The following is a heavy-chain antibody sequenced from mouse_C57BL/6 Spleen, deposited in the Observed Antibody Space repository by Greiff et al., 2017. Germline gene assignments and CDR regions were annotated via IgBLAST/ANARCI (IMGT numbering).Heavy chain of an antibody. CDR3: ARGAGYPYYFDY. CDR2: ISSGSSTI. D-gene: IGHD2-2*01. Sequence: DVMLVESGGGLVKPGGSLKLSCAASGFTFSDYGMHWVRQAPEKGLEWVAYISSGSSTIYYADTVKGRFTISRDNAKNTLFLQMTSLRSEDTAMYYCARGAGYPYYFDYWGQGTTLTVSS. CDR1: GFTFSDYG. J-gene: IGHJ2*01. V-gene: IGHV5-17*01.